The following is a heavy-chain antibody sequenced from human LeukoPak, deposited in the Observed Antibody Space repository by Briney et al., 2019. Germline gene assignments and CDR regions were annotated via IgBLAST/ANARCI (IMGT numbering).Heavy chain of an antibody. CDR3: ARREGIQSSKNFDY. V-gene: IGHV5-51*01. J-gene: IGHJ4*02. CDR2: IYPGDSDT. CDR1: GYRYDSYW. D-gene: IGHD5-18*01. Sequence: PGESLQISCKGSGYRYDSYWIGWVRQMPGKGLEWMGIIYPGDSDTRYSPSFQGQVTISADKSISTAYLQWSSLKASDTAMYYCARREGIQSSKNFDYWGQGTLVTVSS.